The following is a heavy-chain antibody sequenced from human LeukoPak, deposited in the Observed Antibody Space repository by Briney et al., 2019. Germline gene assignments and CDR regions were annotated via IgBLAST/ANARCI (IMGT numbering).Heavy chain of an antibody. CDR3: ARRTADRIFDY. CDR1: GGSISSSTYY. Sequence: SETLSLTCTVSGGSISSSTYYWGWIRQPPWKGLEWIGNVYYSGSTYYNPSLKSRVTISVDTSNNQFSLKLSSVTAADTAVYYCARRTADRIFDYWGQGTLVTVSS. CDR2: VYYSGST. D-gene: IGHD1-1*01. V-gene: IGHV4-39*01. J-gene: IGHJ4*02.